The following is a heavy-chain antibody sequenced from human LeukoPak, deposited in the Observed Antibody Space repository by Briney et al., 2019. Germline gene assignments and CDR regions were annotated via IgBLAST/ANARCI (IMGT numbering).Heavy chain of an antibody. CDR1: GGSISSSTCY. Sequence: PSDTLSLTCTVSGGSISSSTCYWGWIRQPPGKGLEWIGSIYYGGTTCYNPSLKSLDTISSDTSKNQFSLKLSSATAADTAVYYCARHPNQPSNTRGTLFDPWGQGTLVTVSS. D-gene: IGHD1-14*01. CDR2: IYYGGTT. CDR3: ARHPNQPSNTRGTLFDP. V-gene: IGHV4-39*01. J-gene: IGHJ5*02.